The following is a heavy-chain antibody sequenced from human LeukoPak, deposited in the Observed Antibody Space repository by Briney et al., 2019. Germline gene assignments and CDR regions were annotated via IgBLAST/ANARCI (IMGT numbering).Heavy chain of an antibody. V-gene: IGHV5-51*01. CDR2: IYPGDSDT. CDR3: ARRGCNGGSCYGY. Sequence: GESLKISCKGSGYSSSNDWIGWVRQMPGKGLEWMGIIYPGDSDTRYSPSFQGQVTISADKSISTAYLQWSSLEASDTAMYYCARRGCNGGSCYGYWGQGTLVTVSS. D-gene: IGHD2-15*01. J-gene: IGHJ4*02. CDR1: GYSSSNDW.